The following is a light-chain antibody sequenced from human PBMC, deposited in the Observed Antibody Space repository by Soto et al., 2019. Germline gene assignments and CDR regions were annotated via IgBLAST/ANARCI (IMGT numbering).Light chain of an antibody. V-gene: IGLV3-1*01. CDR1: KLGDKY. CDR3: QAWDSSTVV. CDR2: QDS. Sequence: SYELTQPPSVFVSPGQTASITCSGDKLGDKYACWYQQKPGQSPVLVIYQDSKRPSGIPERFSGSNSGNTATLTISGTQAMDEADYYCQAWDSSTVVFGTGTKLTVL. J-gene: IGLJ1*01.